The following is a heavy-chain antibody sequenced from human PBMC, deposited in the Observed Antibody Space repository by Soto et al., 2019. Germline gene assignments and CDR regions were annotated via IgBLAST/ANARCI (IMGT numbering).Heavy chain of an antibody. Sequence: QVQLQESGPGLVKPSQTLSLTCTVSGGSISSGGYYWSWIRQHPGKGLEWIGYIYYSGSTYYNPSLKSRVTISVDTSKNQFSLKLSSVTAADTAVYYCARGRYCSGGSCREDNWFDPWGQGTLVIVSS. J-gene: IGHJ5*02. CDR3: ARGRYCSGGSCREDNWFDP. CDR2: IYYSGST. CDR1: GGSISSGGYY. D-gene: IGHD2-15*01. V-gene: IGHV4-31*03.